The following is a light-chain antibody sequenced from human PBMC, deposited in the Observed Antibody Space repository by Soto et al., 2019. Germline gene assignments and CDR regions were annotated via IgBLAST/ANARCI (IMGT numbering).Light chain of an antibody. V-gene: IGKV1-39*01. CDR1: QSISTY. J-gene: IGKJ2*02. Sequence: DIQLTQSPSSLFASVGDRVTITGRASQSISTYLNWYQKKVGKAPKLLIYAASSLQRGVPSRFSGSGSGTDFTLTISSLQPEDFATYYCQQSYSTPRTFGQGTKLEIK. CDR2: AAS. CDR3: QQSYSTPRT.